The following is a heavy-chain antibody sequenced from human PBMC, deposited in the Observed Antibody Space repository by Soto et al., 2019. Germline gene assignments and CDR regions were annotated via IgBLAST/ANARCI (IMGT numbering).Heavy chain of an antibody. D-gene: IGHD2-2*03. Sequence: EVQLLESGGGLVQPGGSRRLSCAASGFNFKTYAMSWVRQAPGRGLEWVSAISSSGSRTYYADSVKGRFTISRDNSKNALFLEMNSLRAEDTALYYCATGYCRSDNCHFTHWGQGTLVTVSS. CDR1: GFNFKTYA. CDR2: ISSSGSRT. V-gene: IGHV3-23*01. CDR3: ATGYCRSDNCHFTH. J-gene: IGHJ4*02.